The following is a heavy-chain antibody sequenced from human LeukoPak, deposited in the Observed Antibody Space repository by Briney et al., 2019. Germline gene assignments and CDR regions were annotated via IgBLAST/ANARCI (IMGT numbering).Heavy chain of an antibody. V-gene: IGHV3-7*03. Sequence: GGSLRLSCAASGFTFSNYWMSWVRQAPGKGLEWVANIKQDGSEKYYVDSVRGRFTISRDNAKNSLYLQMNSLRAEDTAVYYCAIPYRYNWNSMDYWGQGTLVTVSS. CDR3: AIPYRYNWNSMDY. CDR2: IKQDGSEK. J-gene: IGHJ4*02. CDR1: GFTFSNYW. D-gene: IGHD1-7*01.